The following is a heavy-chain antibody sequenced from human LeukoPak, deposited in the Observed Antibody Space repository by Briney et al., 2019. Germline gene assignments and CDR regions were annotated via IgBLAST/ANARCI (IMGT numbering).Heavy chain of an antibody. Sequence: SVKVSCKASGGTFSSYAISWVRQAPGQGLEWMGGIIPIFGTANYAQKFQGRVTITADESTGTAYMELSSLRSEDTAVYYCAREAVVTPGFDYWGQGTLVTVSS. CDR3: AREAVVTPGFDY. J-gene: IGHJ4*02. CDR1: GGTFSSYA. D-gene: IGHD4-23*01. V-gene: IGHV1-69*13. CDR2: IIPIFGTA.